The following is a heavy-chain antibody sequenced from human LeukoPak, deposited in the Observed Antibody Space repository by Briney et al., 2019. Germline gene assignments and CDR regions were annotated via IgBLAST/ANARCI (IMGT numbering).Heavy chain of an antibody. CDR3: ATGDYYDSSGNDAFNI. CDR1: GYTFTSYY. Sequence: ASVKVSCKASGYTFTSYYMHWVRQAPGQGLEWMGMINPSAGSTSYAQKFQGRVTMTRDTSTSTVYMELSSLRSEDTAVYYCATGDYYDSSGNDAFNIWGQGAMVTVSS. CDR2: INPSAGST. D-gene: IGHD3-22*01. V-gene: IGHV1-46*01. J-gene: IGHJ3*02.